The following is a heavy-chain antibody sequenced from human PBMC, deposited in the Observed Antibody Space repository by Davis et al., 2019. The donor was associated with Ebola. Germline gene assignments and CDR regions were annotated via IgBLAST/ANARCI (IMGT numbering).Heavy chain of an antibody. Sequence: HTGGSLRLSCAASGFTFSSYWMSWVRQAPGKGLEWVSRINSDGSSTTYADSVKGRFAISRDNAKNSLDLQMNTLRADDTAVYYCATTAGDYWGQGTLVTVSS. V-gene: IGHV3-74*01. CDR3: ATTAGDY. J-gene: IGHJ4*02. CDR1: GFTFSSYW. CDR2: INSDGSST. D-gene: IGHD2-21*02.